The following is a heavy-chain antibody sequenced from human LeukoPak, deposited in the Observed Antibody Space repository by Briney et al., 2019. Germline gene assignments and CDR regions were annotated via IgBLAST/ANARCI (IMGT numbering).Heavy chain of an antibody. V-gene: IGHV3-30*02. Sequence: GGSLRLSCAASGFTFSSYGMHWVRQAPGKGLEWVAFIRYDGSNKYYADSVKGRFTISRDNSKNTLHLQMNSLRAEDTAVYYCAKGSYYESSGTAFDIWGQGTMVTVSS. J-gene: IGHJ3*02. CDR2: IRYDGSNK. CDR3: AKGSYYESSGTAFDI. D-gene: IGHD3-22*01. CDR1: GFTFSSYG.